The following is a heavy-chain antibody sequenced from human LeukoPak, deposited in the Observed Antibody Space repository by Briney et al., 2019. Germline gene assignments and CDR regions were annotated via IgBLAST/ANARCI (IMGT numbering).Heavy chain of an antibody. CDR1: GYTFTGYY. CDR3: STEDKYCTSTTCGDF. D-gene: IGHD2-2*01. Sequence: ASVKVSCKASGYTFTGYYVHWVRQAPGQGLEWMGYMVPSSGVSHYSQKFQDRVTMTRDTSTSTAYLELSGLTSDDTAVYYCSTEDKYCTSTTCGDFWGQGTLVTVSS. CDR2: MVPSSGVS. V-gene: IGHV1-2*02. J-gene: IGHJ4*02.